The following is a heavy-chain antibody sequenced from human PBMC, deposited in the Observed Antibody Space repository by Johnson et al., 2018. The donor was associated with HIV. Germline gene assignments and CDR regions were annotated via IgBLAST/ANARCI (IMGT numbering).Heavy chain of an antibody. Sequence: QVQLVESGGGVVQPGGSLRLSCAASGFTFSSYGMHWVRQAPGKGLAWVAFIRYDGSHKYYADSVQVRFTISRDNSKNTLYLQMNSLRAEDTAVYYCAKDWDVVVTADDAFDIWGQGTMVTVSS. CDR3: AKDWDVVVTADDAFDI. V-gene: IGHV3-30*02. CDR1: GFTFSSYG. CDR2: IRYDGSHK. D-gene: IGHD2-21*02. J-gene: IGHJ3*02.